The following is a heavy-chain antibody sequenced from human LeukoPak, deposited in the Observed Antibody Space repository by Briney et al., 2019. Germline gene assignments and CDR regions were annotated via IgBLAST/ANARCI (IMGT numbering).Heavy chain of an antibody. Sequence: GGSLRLSCVVSGFTFSIYEMNWVRQAPGRGLEWVSYISSSARTIYYADSVKGRFTISRDNAKNSLYLQMNSLRTEDTAVYYCASSTAIGYWGQGTLVTVSS. V-gene: IGHV3-48*03. CDR3: ASSTAIGY. J-gene: IGHJ4*02. CDR1: GFTFSIYE. CDR2: ISSSARTI.